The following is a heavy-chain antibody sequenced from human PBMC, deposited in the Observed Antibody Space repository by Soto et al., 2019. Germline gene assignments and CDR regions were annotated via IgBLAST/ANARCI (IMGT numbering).Heavy chain of an antibody. CDR1: GFTFSSYG. CDR3: ARDLTTDYYYGMDV. D-gene: IGHD4-4*01. J-gene: IGHJ6*02. V-gene: IGHV3-33*01. Sequence: ESGGGVVQPGRSLRLSCAASGFTFSSYGMHWVRQAPGKGLEWVAVIWYDGSNKYYADSVKGRFTISRDNSKNTLYLQMNSLRAEDTAVYYCARDLTTDYYYGMDVWGQGTTVTVSS. CDR2: IWYDGSNK.